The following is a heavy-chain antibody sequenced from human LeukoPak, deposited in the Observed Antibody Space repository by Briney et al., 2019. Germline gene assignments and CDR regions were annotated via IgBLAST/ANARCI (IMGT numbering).Heavy chain of an antibody. CDR1: GFTFTNYW. CDR3: ARDQALAYCGGDCGTQGDY. Sequence: PGGSLRLSCAASGFTFTNYWMSWVRQAPGKGLELVANIKQDRSEKYYVDSVKGRFTISRDNAKNSLYLQMNSLRAEDTAVYYCARDQALAYCGGDCGTQGDYWGQGTLVTVSS. J-gene: IGHJ4*02. D-gene: IGHD2-21*02. V-gene: IGHV3-7*01. CDR2: IKQDRSEK.